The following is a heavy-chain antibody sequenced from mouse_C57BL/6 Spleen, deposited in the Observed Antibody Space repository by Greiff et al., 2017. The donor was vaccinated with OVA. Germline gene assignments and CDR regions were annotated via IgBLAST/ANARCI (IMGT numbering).Heavy chain of an antibody. D-gene: IGHD1-1*01. CDR1: GYTFTSYW. CDR2: IDPSDSYT. V-gene: IGHV1-59*01. CDR3: ARKDYYGSS. J-gene: IGHJ3*01. Sequence: VQLQQPGAELVRPGTSVKLSCKASGYTFTSYWMHWVKQRPGQGLEWIGVIDPSDSYTNYNQKFKGKATVTVDTSSSTAYMQLSSLTSEDSAVYYCARKDYYGSSWGQGTLVTVSA.